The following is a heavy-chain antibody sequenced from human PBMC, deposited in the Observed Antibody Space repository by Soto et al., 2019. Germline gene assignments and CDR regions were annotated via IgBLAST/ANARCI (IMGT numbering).Heavy chain of an antibody. CDR3: AKDNRGYTGLTLHHMDV. Sequence: ELQLLESGGDLVQPGGSLRLSCAASGFTFSSYAMTWVRQAPGKGLEWVSGIGGSGGSTYYADSVKGRFTISRDNSKNTLVLQMNSLRAEDTAVYYCAKDNRGYTGLTLHHMDVWGKGTTVTVSS. CDR2: IGGSGGST. V-gene: IGHV3-23*01. J-gene: IGHJ6*03. D-gene: IGHD2-2*02. CDR1: GFTFSSYA.